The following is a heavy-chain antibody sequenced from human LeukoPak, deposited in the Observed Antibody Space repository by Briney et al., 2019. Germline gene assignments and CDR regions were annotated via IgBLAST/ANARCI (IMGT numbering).Heavy chain of an antibody. J-gene: IGHJ5*02. D-gene: IGHD1-7*01. CDR3: ARDRRRGTTNWFDP. CDR2: IIPIFGTA. CDR1: GGTFSSYA. Sequence: SVKVSCKASGGTFSSYAISWVRQAPGQGLEWMRGIIPIFGTANYAQKFQGRVTITADESTSTAYMELSSLRSEDTAVYYCARDRRRGTTNWFDPRGQGTLVTVSS. V-gene: IGHV1-69*01.